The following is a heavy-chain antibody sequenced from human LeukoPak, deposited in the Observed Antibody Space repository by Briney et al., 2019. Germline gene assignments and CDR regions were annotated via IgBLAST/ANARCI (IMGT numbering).Heavy chain of an antibody. J-gene: IGHJ4*02. CDR1: GFTFSSYA. D-gene: IGHD3-22*01. Sequence: GGSLRLSCAASGFTFSSYAMSWVRQAPGKGLEWVSAISGSGGSTYYADSVYADSVNGRFTISRDNSKNTLYLQMNSLRAEDTAVYYCAKDRTIDSSGHMPTEWDYWGQGTLVTVSS. CDR2: ISGSGGST. V-gene: IGHV3-23*01. CDR3: AKDRTIDSSGHMPTEWDY.